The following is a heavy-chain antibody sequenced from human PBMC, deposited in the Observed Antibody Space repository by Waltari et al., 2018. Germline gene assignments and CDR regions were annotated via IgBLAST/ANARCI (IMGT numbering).Heavy chain of an antibody. V-gene: IGHV3-53*01. CDR1: GFTVSRNY. CDR3: ARVLGFGELSLGY. Sequence: EVQLGASGGGLIQPGGSLRLSCADSGFTVSRNYISWVRQAPGEGLEWVSVIYSGGSTYYADSVKGRFTISRDNSKNTLYLQMNSLRAEDTAVCYCARVLGFGELSLGYWGQGTLVTVSS. J-gene: IGHJ4*02. CDR2: IYSGGST. D-gene: IGHD3-10*01.